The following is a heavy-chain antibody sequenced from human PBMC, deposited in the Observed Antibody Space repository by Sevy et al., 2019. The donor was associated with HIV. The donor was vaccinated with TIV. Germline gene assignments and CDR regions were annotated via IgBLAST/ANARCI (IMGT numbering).Heavy chain of an antibody. CDR1: GFTFSSYA. V-gene: IGHV3-30-3*01. J-gene: IGHJ4*02. CDR3: ARDVSGDDNY. Sequence: GGSLRLSCAASGFTFSSYAMHWVRQAPGKGLEWVAVISYDGSNKYYADSVKGRFTISRDNPKNTLYLQMNSLRAEDTAVYYCARDVSGDDNYWGQGTQVTVSS. D-gene: IGHD3-10*01. CDR2: ISYDGSNK.